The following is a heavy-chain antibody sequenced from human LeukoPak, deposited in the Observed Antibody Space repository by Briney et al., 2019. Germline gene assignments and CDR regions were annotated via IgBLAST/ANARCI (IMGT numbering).Heavy chain of an antibody. CDR3: ASELAGIFDY. J-gene: IGHJ4*02. Sequence: SETLSLSCTVSGGSISSGSYYWSWIRQPAGKGLEWIGRIYTSGSTNYNPSLKSRVTISVDTSKNQFSLKLSSVTAADTAVYYCASELAGIFDYWGRGTLVTVSS. CDR2: IYTSGST. CDR1: GGSISSGSYY. V-gene: IGHV4-61*02. D-gene: IGHD3-10*01.